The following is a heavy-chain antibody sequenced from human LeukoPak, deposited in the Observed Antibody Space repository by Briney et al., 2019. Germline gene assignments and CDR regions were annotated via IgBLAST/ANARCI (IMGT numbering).Heavy chain of an antibody. Sequence: GGSLRLSCVASGFTFSRYWMSWVRQAPGKGLEWVSYISSSGTTKYYADSVKGRFTISRDNAKSSLYLQMNSLRVEDTAVYYCARGAPRTDWGQGTLVTVSS. CDR3: ARGAPRTD. V-gene: IGHV3-48*03. CDR1: GFTFSRYW. CDR2: ISSSGTTK. J-gene: IGHJ4*02.